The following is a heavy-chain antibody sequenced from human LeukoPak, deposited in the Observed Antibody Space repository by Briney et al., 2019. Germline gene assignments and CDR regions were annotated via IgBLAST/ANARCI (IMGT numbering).Heavy chain of an antibody. Sequence: GASVKVSCKASGYTFTNYGISWVRQAPGQGLEWVGWISAYNRKTNYAQKLQGRVTMTTDTSTTTAYMELRSLRSDDTAVYYCARDSGGSGSYSTFDYWGQGTLVTVSS. CDR3: ARDSGGSGSYSTFDY. J-gene: IGHJ4*02. CDR1: GYTFTNYG. CDR2: ISAYNRKT. D-gene: IGHD3-10*01. V-gene: IGHV1-18*01.